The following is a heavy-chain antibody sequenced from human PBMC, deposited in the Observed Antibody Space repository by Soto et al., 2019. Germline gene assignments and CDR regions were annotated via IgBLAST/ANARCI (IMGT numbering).Heavy chain of an antibody. CDR2: IYYSGRT. D-gene: IGHD6-6*01. CDR1: GGSIRSGGYY. V-gene: IGHV4-31*03. Sequence: QVQLQESGPGLVKPSQTLSLTCTVSGGSIRSGGYYWSWIRQHPGKGLEWIGYIYYSGRTYYSPSLQSRVTISVDPSKNHFSLKLSSVTAADTGVYFCASLSPRHEFAYWGQGSLVTVSS. CDR3: ASLSPRHEFAY. J-gene: IGHJ4*02.